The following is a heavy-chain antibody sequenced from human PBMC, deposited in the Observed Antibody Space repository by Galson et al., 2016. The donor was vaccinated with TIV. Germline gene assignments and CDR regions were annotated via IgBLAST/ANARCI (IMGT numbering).Heavy chain of an antibody. J-gene: IGHJ4*02. CDR2: INSDGSTT. D-gene: IGHD3-10*01. V-gene: IGHV3-74*01. CDR3: ARGPFYYGSGSSFSLGY. Sequence: SLRLSCAASGFTFSGYLMHWVRQVPGKGLVWVSRINSDGSTTSYADSVEGRFTVSRDNARNTLFLQMNSLTADDTAVYYCARGPFYYGSGSSFSLGYWGQGTLVTVSS. CDR1: GFTFSGYL.